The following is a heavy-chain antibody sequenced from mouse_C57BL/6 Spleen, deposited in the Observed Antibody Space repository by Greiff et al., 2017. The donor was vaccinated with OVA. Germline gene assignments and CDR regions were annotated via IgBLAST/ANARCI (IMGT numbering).Heavy chain of an antibody. D-gene: IGHD3-2*02. CDR1: GYTFTSYW. V-gene: IGHV1-55*01. CDR2: IYPGSGST. Sequence: VQLQHPGAELVKPGASVKMSCKASGYTFTSYWITWVKQRPGQGLEWIGDIYPGSGSTNYNEKFKSKATLTVDTSSSTAYMQLSSLTSEDSAVYYCARGSSGYRVFAYWGQGTLVTVSA. CDR3: ARGSSGYRVFAY. J-gene: IGHJ3*01.